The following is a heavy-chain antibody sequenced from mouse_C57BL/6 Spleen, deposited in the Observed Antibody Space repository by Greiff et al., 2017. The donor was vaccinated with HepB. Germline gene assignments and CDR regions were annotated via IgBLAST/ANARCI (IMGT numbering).Heavy chain of an antibody. Sequence: QVQLQHPGAELVKPGASVKLSCKASGYTFTSYWMHWVKQRPGQGLEWIGMIHPNSGSTNYNEKFKSKATLTVDKSSSTAYMQLSSLTSEDSAVYYCASSGGNYGHFDYWGQGTTLTVSS. CDR3: ASSGGNYGHFDY. J-gene: IGHJ2*01. CDR1: GYTFTSYW. D-gene: IGHD2-1*01. V-gene: IGHV1-64*01. CDR2: IHPNSGST.